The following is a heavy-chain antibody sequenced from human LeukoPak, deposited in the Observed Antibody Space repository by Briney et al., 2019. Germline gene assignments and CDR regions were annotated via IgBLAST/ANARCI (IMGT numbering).Heavy chain of an antibody. Sequence: PSETLSLTCNVSGYSISRGYYWGWSRQPPGKGLEWIGSVHHTGSTYYNPSLKSRVTISVDRSKNQFSLKLSSVTAADTAVYYCARRLERYSGIREAFDIWGQGTMVTVSS. CDR2: VHHTGST. V-gene: IGHV4-38-2*02. CDR3: ARRLERYSGIREAFDI. CDR1: GYSISRGYY. J-gene: IGHJ3*02. D-gene: IGHD1-26*01.